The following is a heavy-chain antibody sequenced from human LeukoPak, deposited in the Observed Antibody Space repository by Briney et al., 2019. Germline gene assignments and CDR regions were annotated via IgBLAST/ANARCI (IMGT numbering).Heavy chain of an antibody. CDR2: IYYSGST. V-gene: IGHV4-39*01. J-gene: IGHJ5*02. D-gene: IGHD2-2*01. Sequence: PSETLSLTCTVSGGSISSSSYYWGWIRQPPGKGLEWIGSIYYSGSTYYNPSLKSRVTISVDTSKNQFFLKLSSVTAADTAVYYCARHPLLSTSCQQSCSGWFDPWGQGTLVTVSS. CDR3: ARHPLLSTSCQQSCSGWFDP. CDR1: GGSISSSSYY.